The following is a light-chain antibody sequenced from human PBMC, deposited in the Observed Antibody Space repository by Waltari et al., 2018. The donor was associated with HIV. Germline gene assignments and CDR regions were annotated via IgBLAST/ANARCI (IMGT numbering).Light chain of an antibody. Sequence: QSVLTQPPSVSGAPGQRVTIACTGSRSKIGAGYDVQWYQQLPGTAHKLLIYGNSNRPSGVPDRFSGSKSGTSASLAITGLQAEDEADYYCQSYDSSLSGSVFGGGTKLTVL. CDR3: QSYDSSLSGSV. CDR1: RSKIGAGYD. CDR2: GNS. J-gene: IGLJ2*01. V-gene: IGLV1-40*01.